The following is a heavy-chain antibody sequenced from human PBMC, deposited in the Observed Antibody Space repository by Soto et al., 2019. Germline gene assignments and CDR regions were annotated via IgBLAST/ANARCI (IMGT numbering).Heavy chain of an antibody. D-gene: IGHD1-26*01. CDR3: TSGGVGAEEGRIDY. CDR1: GYTFTGYY. J-gene: IGHJ4*02. Sequence: ASVKVSCKASGYTFTGYYMHWVRQAPGQGLEWMGWINPNSGGTNYAQKFQGRVSMTRDTSISTAYMELSRLRSDDTAVYYCTSGGVGAEEGRIDYWGQGTRVTVSS. CDR2: INPNSGGT. V-gene: IGHV1-2*02.